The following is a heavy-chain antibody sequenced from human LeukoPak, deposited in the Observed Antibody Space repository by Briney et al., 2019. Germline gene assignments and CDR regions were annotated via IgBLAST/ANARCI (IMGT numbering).Heavy chain of an antibody. CDR3: AKVTGGLVRWFDS. D-gene: IGHD6-13*01. J-gene: IGHJ5*01. V-gene: IGHV3-21*04. Sequence: PGGSLKLSCAASGFTFSSYSMNWVRQAPGKGLEWVSSISSSSSYIYYADSVKGRFTISRDNSKNTLYLQMNSLRAEDTAVYYCAKVTGGLVRWFDSWGQGTLVTVSS. CDR2: ISSSSSYI. CDR1: GFTFSSYS.